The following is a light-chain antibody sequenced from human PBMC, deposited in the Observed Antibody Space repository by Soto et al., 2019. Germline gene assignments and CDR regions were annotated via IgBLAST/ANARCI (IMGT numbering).Light chain of an antibody. CDR3: QQLNSYTLT. CDR1: QGISSY. CDR2: AAS. Sequence: DIQLTQSPSFLSASVGDRVTITCRASQGISSYLAWYQQKPGKDPKLLIYAASTLQSGVPSRFSGSGSGTEFTLTISRLQPEDFATYYCQQLNSYTLTFGGGTKVDIK. V-gene: IGKV1-9*01. J-gene: IGKJ4*01.